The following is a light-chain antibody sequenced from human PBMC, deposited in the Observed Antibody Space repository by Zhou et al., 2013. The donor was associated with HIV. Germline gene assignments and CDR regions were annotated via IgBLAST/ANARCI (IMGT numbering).Light chain of an antibody. V-gene: IGKV1-39*01. J-gene: IGKJ1*01. CDR1: QSITKY. Sequence: DIQMTQSPSSLSASVGDRLTITCRASQSITKYLNWYQQKPGRAPRLLIYTASSLQNGVPSRFSGSGSGTDFTLTISSLQPEDFATYYCLQHNSTRTFGQGTKVEIK. CDR2: TAS. CDR3: LQHNSTRT.